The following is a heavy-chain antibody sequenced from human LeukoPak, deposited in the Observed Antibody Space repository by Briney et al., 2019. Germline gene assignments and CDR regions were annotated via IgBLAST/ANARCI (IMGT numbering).Heavy chain of an antibody. CDR2: ISSSSSYI. D-gene: IGHD6-19*01. Sequence: PGGTLRLSCAASGFTFSSYSMNWVRLAPGKGLDWVSSISSSSSYIYYADSVKGRFTISRDNANNSLYLQMNSLRAEDTAVYYCARDHFYSSGWYNNWFDPWGQGTLVTVSS. CDR3: ARDHFYSSGWYNNWFDP. J-gene: IGHJ5*02. V-gene: IGHV3-21*01. CDR1: GFTFSSYS.